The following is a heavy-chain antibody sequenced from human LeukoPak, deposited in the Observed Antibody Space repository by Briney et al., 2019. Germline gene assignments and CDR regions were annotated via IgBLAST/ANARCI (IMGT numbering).Heavy chain of an antibody. D-gene: IGHD5-12*01. V-gene: IGHV3-7*01. CDR1: GFTFSSSW. CDR3: TRDSGYNALDI. Sequence: GGSLRLSCAASGFTFSSSWMAWVRQAPGKGLEWVGNIKEDGTAKNYVVSVRGRFTISRDNAKNSLYLQMNSLRGEDTAVYYCTRDSGYNALDIWGQGTMVTVSS. J-gene: IGHJ3*02. CDR2: IKEDGTAK.